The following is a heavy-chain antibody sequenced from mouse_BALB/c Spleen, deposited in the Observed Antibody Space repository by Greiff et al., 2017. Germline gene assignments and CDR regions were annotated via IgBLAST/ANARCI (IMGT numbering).Heavy chain of an antibody. V-gene: IGHV1-7*01. Sequence: QVQLQQSGAELAKPGASVKMSCKASGYTFTSYWMHWVKQRPGQGLEWIGYINPSTGYTEYNQKFKDKATLTADKSSSTAYMQLSSLTSEDSAVYYCARESHYYGFDYWGQGTTLTVSS. D-gene: IGHD1-1*01. CDR1: GYTFTSYW. CDR2: INPSTGYT. J-gene: IGHJ2*01. CDR3: ARESHYYGFDY.